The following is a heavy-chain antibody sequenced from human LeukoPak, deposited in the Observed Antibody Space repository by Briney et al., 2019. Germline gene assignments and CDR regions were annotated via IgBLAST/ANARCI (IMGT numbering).Heavy chain of an antibody. CDR2: TNPNSGGT. V-gene: IGHV1-2*02. CDR1: GYTFTGYY. D-gene: IGHD3-3*01. CDR3: ARTDYDFWSGYIDY. J-gene: IGHJ4*02. Sequence: AASVKVSCKASGYTFTGYYMHWVRQAPGQGLEWMGWTNPNSGGTNHAQKFQGRVTMTRDTSISTAYMELSRLRSDDTAVYYCARTDYDFWSGYIDYWGQGTLVTVSS.